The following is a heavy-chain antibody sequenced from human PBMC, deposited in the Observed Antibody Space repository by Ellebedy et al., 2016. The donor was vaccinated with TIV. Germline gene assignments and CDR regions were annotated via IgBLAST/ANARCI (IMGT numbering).Heavy chain of an antibody. Sequence: PGGSLRLSCAASGFTFSSYSMNWVRQAPGKGLEWVSSISSSSSYIYYADSVKGRFTISRDNAKNSLYLQMNSLRAEDTAVYYCAIGGGYSGYDPRGYWGQGTLVTVSS. J-gene: IGHJ4*02. CDR1: GFTFSSYS. CDR2: ISSSSSYI. V-gene: IGHV3-21*01. D-gene: IGHD5-12*01. CDR3: AIGGGYSGYDPRGY.